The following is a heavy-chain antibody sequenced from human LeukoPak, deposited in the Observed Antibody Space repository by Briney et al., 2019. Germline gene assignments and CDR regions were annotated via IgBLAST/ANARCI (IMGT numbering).Heavy chain of an antibody. V-gene: IGHV3-21*01. CDR3: ARDPTTYGSGSYYYYFDY. Sequence: SGGSLRRSCAASGFTFSSYSMNWVRQAPGKGLEWVSSISSSSSYIYYADSVKGRFTISRDNAKNSLYLQMNSLRTEDTAVYYCARDPTTYGSGSYYYYFDYWGQGTLVTVSS. CDR2: ISSSSSYI. J-gene: IGHJ4*02. D-gene: IGHD3-10*01. CDR1: GFTFSSYS.